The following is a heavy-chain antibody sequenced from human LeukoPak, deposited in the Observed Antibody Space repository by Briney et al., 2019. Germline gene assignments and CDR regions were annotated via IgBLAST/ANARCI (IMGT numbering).Heavy chain of an antibody. V-gene: IGHV1-2*06. CDR3: ARDRLAAGGSGA. CDR2: INPNSGGT. J-gene: IGHJ5*02. Sequence: GASVKVSCMASGYTFTGYSMHWARQAPGQGLEWMGRINPNSGGTNYAQKFQGRVTMTRDTSISTAYMELSSLRSDDTAVYYCARDRLAAGGSGAWGQGTLVTVSS. D-gene: IGHD6-13*01. CDR1: GYTFTGYS.